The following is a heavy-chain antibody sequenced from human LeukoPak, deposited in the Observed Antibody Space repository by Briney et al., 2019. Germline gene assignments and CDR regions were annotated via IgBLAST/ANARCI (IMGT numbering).Heavy chain of an antibody. CDR3: AAGWVTAATDAFDI. V-gene: IGHV1-58*01. Sequence: GTSVKVSCKASGFTFTSSAVQWVRQARGQRLEWIGWIVVGSGNTNYVQKFQERVTITRDMSTSTAYMELSSLRSEDTAVYYCAAGWVTAATDAFDIWGQGTMVTVSS. CDR1: GFTFTSSA. CDR2: IVVGSGNT. J-gene: IGHJ3*02. D-gene: IGHD2-2*01.